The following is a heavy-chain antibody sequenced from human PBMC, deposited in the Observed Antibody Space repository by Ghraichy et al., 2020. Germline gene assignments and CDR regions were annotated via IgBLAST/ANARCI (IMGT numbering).Heavy chain of an antibody. CDR1: GGSISSSSDY. J-gene: IGHJ4*02. CDR3: ARRTYYYDSSGYTPFDY. Sequence: SETLSLTCTVSGGSISSSSDYWGWIRQPPGQGLDWIGSIYYSGSTYYNPSLKSRVTITVDTSKNQFPLKLSSVTAADTAVYSCARRTYYYDSSGYTPFDYWGQGTLVTVSS. V-gene: IGHV4-39*01. D-gene: IGHD3-22*01. CDR2: IYYSGST.